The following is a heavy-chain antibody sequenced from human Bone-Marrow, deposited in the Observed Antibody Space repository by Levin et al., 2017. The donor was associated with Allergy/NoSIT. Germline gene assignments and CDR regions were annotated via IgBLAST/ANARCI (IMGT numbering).Heavy chain of an antibody. D-gene: IGHD2-21*02. CDR3: GRRPNCGGGDCHF. J-gene: IGHJ4*02. CDR2: ITPGGSQT. Sequence: HGESLKISCKTSGYNFNTYWIGWVRQIPGQGLEWMGIITPGGSQTLYSPSFQGQVTISADTSLNTAYLQWDSLKASDTAIYYCGRRPNCGGGDCHFWGQGTLVTVSS. CDR1: GYNFNTYW. V-gene: IGHV5-51*01.